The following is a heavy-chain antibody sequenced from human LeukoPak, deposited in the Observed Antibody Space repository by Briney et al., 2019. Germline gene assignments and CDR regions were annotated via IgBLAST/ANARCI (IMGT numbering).Heavy chain of an antibody. CDR3: AKAASTRIAVAGIDP. CDR1: GFTFSSYG. Sequence: PGGSLRLSCAASGFTFSSYGMHWVRQAPGKGLEWVAVIWYDGSNKYYGDSVKGRFTISRDNSKNTLYLQMNSLRAEDTAVYYCAKAASTRIAVAGIDPWGQGTLVTVSS. V-gene: IGHV3-30*02. D-gene: IGHD6-19*01. J-gene: IGHJ5*02. CDR2: IWYDGSNK.